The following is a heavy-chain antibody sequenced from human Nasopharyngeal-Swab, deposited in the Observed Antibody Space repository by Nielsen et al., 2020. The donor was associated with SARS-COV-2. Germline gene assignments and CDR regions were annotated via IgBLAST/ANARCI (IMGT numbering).Heavy chain of an antibody. CDR2: INMYGTTT. V-gene: IGHV3-74*03. CDR1: GFTFSNYW. J-gene: IGHJ1*01. D-gene: IGHD1-26*01. CDR3: VRGPIEGATGYFQH. Sequence: GSLKISCAASGFTFSNYWMHWVRQAPGKGLVWVARINMYGTTTTHADSVKGRFTISRDNAKNTLSLQMNSLTPEDTAVYFCVRGPIEGATGYFQHWGQGTLVTVSS.